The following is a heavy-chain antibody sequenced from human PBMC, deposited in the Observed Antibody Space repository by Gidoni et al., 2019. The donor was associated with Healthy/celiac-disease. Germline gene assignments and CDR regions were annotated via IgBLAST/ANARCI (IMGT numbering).Heavy chain of an antibody. D-gene: IGHD3-16*01. CDR3: ARDLATLGY. J-gene: IGHJ4*02. CDR1: GFTFSSYW. CDR2: IKQDGSEK. V-gene: IGHV3-7*01. Sequence: EVQLVESGGGLVQPGGSLRLSCAASGFTFSSYWKSWVRQAPGKGLEWVANIKQDGSEKYYVDSVKGRFTISRDNAKNSLYLQMNSLRAEDTAVYYCARDLATLGYWGQGTLVTVSS.